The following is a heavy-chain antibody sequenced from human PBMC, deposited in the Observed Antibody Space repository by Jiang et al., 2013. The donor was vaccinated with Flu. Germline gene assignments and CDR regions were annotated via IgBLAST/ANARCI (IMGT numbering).Heavy chain of an antibody. CDR1: IHISILW. D-gene: IGHD1-14*01. CDR3: ARNTPDPGPSAMYHFDY. V-gene: IGHV3-20*04. CDR2: INWNGVTT. Sequence: VQLLESGGRCGTAGGVPETLLCSLWIHISILWLQLGPPSSREGLEWVSGINWNGVTTAYADSVKGRFTISRDNAKNSIYLHMSGLRPEDTAWYYCARNTPDPGPSAMYHFDYWGLGTVVSVSS. J-gene: IGHJ4*02.